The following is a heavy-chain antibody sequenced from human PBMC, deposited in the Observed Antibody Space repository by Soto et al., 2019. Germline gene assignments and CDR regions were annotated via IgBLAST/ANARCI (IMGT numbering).Heavy chain of an antibody. CDR1: GFIFSDYA. V-gene: IGHV3-11*01. D-gene: IGHD1-26*01. CDR3: ARGSGTQNL. CDR2: ISGSGSDI. J-gene: IGHJ4*02. Sequence: QVQLVESGGALVKPGGSLRLSCAASGFIFSDYAMSWIRQAPGKGLEWVSYISGSGSDIYYVDSVKGRFTISRDNAKNSLYLQMNSLRAEVTAIYYCARGSGTQNLWGQGTLVTVSS.